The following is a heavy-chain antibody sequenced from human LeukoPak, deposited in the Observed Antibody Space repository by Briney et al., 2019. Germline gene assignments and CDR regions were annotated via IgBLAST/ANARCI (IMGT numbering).Heavy chain of an antibody. CDR3: ARVGATYDAFDI. D-gene: IGHD1-26*01. V-gene: IGHV4-39*07. CDR1: GGSISSSDYY. CDR2: IYYGGST. J-gene: IGHJ3*02. Sequence: SETLSLTCTVSGGSISSSDYYWGWIRQPPGKGLEWIGSIYYGGSTYYNPSLKSRVTISVDTSMNQFSLKLSSVTAADTAVYYCARVGATYDAFDIWGQGTMVTVSS.